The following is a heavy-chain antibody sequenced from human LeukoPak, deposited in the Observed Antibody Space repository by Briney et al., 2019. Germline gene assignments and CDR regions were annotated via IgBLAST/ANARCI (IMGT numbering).Heavy chain of an antibody. CDR3: ARSSIFGVVTQY. V-gene: IGHV4-30-2*01. J-gene: IGHJ4*02. Sequence: SQTLSLTCTVSGGSISGGGYYWSWIRQPPGKGLEWIGYIYHSGSTYYNPSLKSRVTISVDRSKNQFSLKLSSVTAADTAVYYCARSSIFGVVTQYWGQGTLVTVSS. D-gene: IGHD3-3*01. CDR1: GGSISGGGYY. CDR2: IYHSGST.